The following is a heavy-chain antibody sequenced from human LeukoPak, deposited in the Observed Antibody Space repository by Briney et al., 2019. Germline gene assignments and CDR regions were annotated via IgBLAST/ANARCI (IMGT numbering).Heavy chain of an antibody. D-gene: IGHD4-11*01. CDR1: GLTFDDSA. V-gene: IGHV3-9*01. Sequence: GGSLRLSCAASGLTFDDSAMHWVRQPPGKGLEWVSDNSWNSGSIGYADSVKGRFTISRDNAKNSLYLQMNSLRAEDTALYYCAKGATVFYYYYMDVWGKGTTVTVSS. J-gene: IGHJ6*03. CDR3: AKGATVFYYYYMDV. CDR2: NSWNSGSI.